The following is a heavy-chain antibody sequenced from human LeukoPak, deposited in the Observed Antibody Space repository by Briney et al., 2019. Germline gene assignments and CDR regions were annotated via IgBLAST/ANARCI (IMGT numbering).Heavy chain of an antibody. Sequence: SETLSLTCAVYGGSFSGYYWSWIRQPPGKGLEWIGKINHSGSTNYNPSLKSRVTISVDTSKNQFSLKLSSVTAADTAVYYCARLIAAAPNWGQGTLVTVSS. CDR1: GGSFSGYY. CDR3: ARLIAAAPN. J-gene: IGHJ4*02. V-gene: IGHV4-34*01. CDR2: INHSGST. D-gene: IGHD6-13*01.